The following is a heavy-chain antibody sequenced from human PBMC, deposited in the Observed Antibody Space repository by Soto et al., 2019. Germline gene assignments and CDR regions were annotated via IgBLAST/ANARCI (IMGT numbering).Heavy chain of an antibody. Sequence: GGSLRLSCAASGFTFSSYWMHWVRQAPGKGLVWVSRINSDGSSTSYADSVKGRFTISRDNAKNTLYLQMNSLRAEDTAVYYCARETEYYDCSGYYFRYYYGMDVWAQGTTVTVSS. CDR1: GFTFSSYW. D-gene: IGHD3-22*01. CDR2: INSDGSST. CDR3: ARETEYYDCSGYYFRYYYGMDV. V-gene: IGHV3-74*01. J-gene: IGHJ6*02.